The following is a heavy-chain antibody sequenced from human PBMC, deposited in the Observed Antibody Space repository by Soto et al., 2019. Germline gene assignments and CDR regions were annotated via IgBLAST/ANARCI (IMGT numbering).Heavy chain of an antibody. J-gene: IGHJ4*02. V-gene: IGHV1-18*04. D-gene: IGHD3-16*01. CDR1: GYTFSDYG. Sequence: QVQVMQPGAEVKKPGDPVKLSCKTPGYTFSDYGINGVRQAPEQGLEWMGWISGYSGNANSAHKFQGRVTMTTDKSTGTAYMELRRLRSDDTAVYYCSKRTSGTTWGESDDWGPGTLVSVSS. CDR2: ISGYSGNA. CDR3: SKRTSGTTWGESDD.